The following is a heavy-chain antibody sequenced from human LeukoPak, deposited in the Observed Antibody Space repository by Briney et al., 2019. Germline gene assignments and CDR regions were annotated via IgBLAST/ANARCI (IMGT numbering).Heavy chain of an antibody. V-gene: IGHV3-23*01. D-gene: IGHD3-10*01. CDR2: ISGTGGST. CDR3: AKDVSAGSGSYSPFDY. Sequence: GGSLRLSCAASGFTVSSNYMSWVRQAPGKGLEWVSAISGTGGSTYYADSVKGRFTISRDNSKNTLYLQMNSLRAEDTAVYYCAKDVSAGSGSYSPFDYWGQGTLVTVSS. J-gene: IGHJ4*02. CDR1: GFTVSSNY.